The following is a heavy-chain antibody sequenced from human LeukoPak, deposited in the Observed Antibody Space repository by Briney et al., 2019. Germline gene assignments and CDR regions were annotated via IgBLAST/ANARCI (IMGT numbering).Heavy chain of an antibody. V-gene: IGHV1-8*01. CDR3: ARGLRSDY. CDR2: MNPNSGRR. D-gene: IGHD3-16*02. CDR1: GYTFSNYD. J-gene: IGHJ4*02. Sequence: GASVKVSCKASGYTFSNYDINWVRQAPGQGLEWMGWMNPNSGRRVYAQKFQGRVTMIRNSSINTAYMELTSLRSDDTAVYYCARGLRSDYWGQGTLVTVSS.